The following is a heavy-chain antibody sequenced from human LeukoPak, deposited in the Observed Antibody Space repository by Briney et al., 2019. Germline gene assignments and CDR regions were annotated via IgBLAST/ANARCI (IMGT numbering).Heavy chain of an antibody. D-gene: IGHD3-10*02. J-gene: IGHJ6*04. CDR1: GFTFSRYK. CDR2: ISSSGSTI. V-gene: IGHV3-48*03. Sequence: GGSLRLSCAASGFTFSRYKMNWVRQAPGKGLEWVSYISSSGSTIYYADSVKGRFTISRDNAKNSLYLQMNSLRAEDTAVYYCAELGITMIGGVWGKGTTVTISS. CDR3: AELGITMIGGV.